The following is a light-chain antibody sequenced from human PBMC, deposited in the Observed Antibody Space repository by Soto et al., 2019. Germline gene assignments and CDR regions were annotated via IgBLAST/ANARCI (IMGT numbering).Light chain of an antibody. Sequence: EIVLTQSPGNLSLSPGERATLSCRASQSVTSNKLAWYQQKPGQAPRLLIYDASGRTTGSPDRFSGSGSGADCTLTISRREPEDFAVYYCQQYGSSPITFGQGTRLEIK. CDR1: QSVTSNK. J-gene: IGKJ5*01. CDR3: QQYGSSPIT. CDR2: DAS. V-gene: IGKV3-20*01.